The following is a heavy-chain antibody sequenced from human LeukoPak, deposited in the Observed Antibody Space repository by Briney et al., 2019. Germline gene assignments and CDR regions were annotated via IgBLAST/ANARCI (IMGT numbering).Heavy chain of an antibody. Sequence: PGGSLRLSCAASGFTFSSYEMNWVRQAPGKGLEWVSYIRSIGSTIYYADSVKGRFTISRDNAKNSLYLQMNSLRAEDTAVYYCATLPYCGGDCYSPNDAFDIWGQGTMVSVYS. D-gene: IGHD2-21*02. V-gene: IGHV3-48*03. CDR1: GFTFSSYE. J-gene: IGHJ3*02. CDR3: ATLPYCGGDCYSPNDAFDI. CDR2: IRSIGSTI.